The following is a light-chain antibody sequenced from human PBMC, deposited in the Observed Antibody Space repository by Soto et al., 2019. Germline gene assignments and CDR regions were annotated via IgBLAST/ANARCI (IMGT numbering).Light chain of an antibody. CDR1: RSDIGAYNF. Sequence: QSALTQPASVSGSPGQSITISCTGTRSDIGAYNFVSWYQQHPGKAPKPMLYDVNIRPSGVSNRFSGSKSGNTASLTISGLQAEVEADYYCTSWTTSTTMIFGGGTQLTVL. CDR3: TSWTTSTTMI. CDR2: DVN. V-gene: IGLV2-14*03. J-gene: IGLJ2*01.